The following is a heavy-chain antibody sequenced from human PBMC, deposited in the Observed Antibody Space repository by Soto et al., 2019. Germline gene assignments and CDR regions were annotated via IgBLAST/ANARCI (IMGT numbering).Heavy chain of an antibody. CDR2: IYWNDDK. D-gene: IGHD6-19*01. CDR1: GFSLITSGVG. CDR3: AKSGSSGWYGWFDP. Sequence: VYGRTRVKPTPTLALTCIFAGFSLITSGVGVGWIRQPPGKALEWLGFIYWNDDKRYSPSLKSRLTITKDTSKNQVVLTMTNMDPVDTATYYCAKSGSSGWYGWFDPWGQGTLVTVSS. V-gene: IGHV2-5*01. J-gene: IGHJ5*02.